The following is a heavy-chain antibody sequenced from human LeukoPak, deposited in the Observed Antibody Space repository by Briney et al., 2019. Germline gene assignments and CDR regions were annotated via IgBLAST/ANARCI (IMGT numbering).Heavy chain of an antibody. V-gene: IGHV4-59*01. Sequence: SETLSLTCTVTGGSISSYYWSWIRQPPGKGLEWIGYIYYSRSTNYNPSLKRRVTISVDTSKNQFSLKLSSVTAADTAVYYCAATYDSSGYYLPANRAEYFQHWGQGTLVTVSS. D-gene: IGHD3-22*01. CDR2: IYYSRST. J-gene: IGHJ1*01. CDR3: AATYDSSGYYLPANRAEYFQH. CDR1: GGSISSYY.